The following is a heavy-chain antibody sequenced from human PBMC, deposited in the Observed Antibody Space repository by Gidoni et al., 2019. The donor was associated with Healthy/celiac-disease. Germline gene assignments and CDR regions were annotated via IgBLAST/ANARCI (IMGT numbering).Heavy chain of an antibody. CDR3: ARTDPIAVAGTRSYYYGMDV. V-gene: IGHV2-70*15. Sequence: QVTLRESGPALVKPTQTLTLTCTFSGFSLSTSGRCVSWIRQPPGKALEWFARIDWDDDKYYSTSLKTRLTISKDTSKNQVVLTMTNMDPVDTATYYCARTDPIAVAGTRSYYYGMDVWGQGTTVTVSS. J-gene: IGHJ6*02. CDR1: GFSLSTSGRC. D-gene: IGHD6-19*01. CDR2: IDWDDDK.